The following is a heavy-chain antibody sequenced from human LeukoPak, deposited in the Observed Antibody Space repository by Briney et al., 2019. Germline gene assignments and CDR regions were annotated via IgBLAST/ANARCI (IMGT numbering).Heavy chain of an antibody. V-gene: IGHV3-64*01. Sequence: GGSLRLSCAASGFTFSTCAMHWVRQAPGKGLEYVAAISGNGDSTYCANSVKGRFTISRDNSKNTLYLQMGSLRPEDMAVYYCAREVYAGNWFDPWGQGTLVTVSS. D-gene: IGHD2-8*01. CDR1: GFTFSTCA. CDR3: AREVYAGNWFDP. J-gene: IGHJ5*02. CDR2: ISGNGDST.